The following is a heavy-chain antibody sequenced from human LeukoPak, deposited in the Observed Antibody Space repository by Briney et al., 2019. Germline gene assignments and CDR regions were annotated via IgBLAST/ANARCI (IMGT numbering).Heavy chain of an antibody. CDR3: ARGLFGVVINDAFDI. D-gene: IGHD3-3*01. J-gene: IGHJ3*02. Sequence: GRSLRLSCAASGFTFSSYAMHWVRQAPGKGLEWVAVISYDGSNKYYADSVKGRFTTSRDNSKNTLYLQMNSLRAEDTAVYYCARGLFGVVINDAFDIWGQGTMVTVSS. V-gene: IGHV3-30*04. CDR2: ISYDGSNK. CDR1: GFTFSSYA.